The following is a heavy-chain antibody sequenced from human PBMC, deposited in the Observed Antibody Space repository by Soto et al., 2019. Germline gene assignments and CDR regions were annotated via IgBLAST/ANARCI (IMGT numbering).Heavy chain of an antibody. D-gene: IGHD6-6*01. CDR2: INAHSGGT. CDR3: AKDLTRQLAYWLDP. CDR1: GFSFTGYY. J-gene: IGHJ5*02. V-gene: IGHV1-2*02. Sequence: ASVKVSCKASGFSFTGYYIHWLRQAPGQGLEWMGWINAHSGGTEYAQKFQGRVTLTRDTSIATAYLTLTSLTSDDTALYYCAKDLTRQLAYWLDPWGQGTKVTVYS.